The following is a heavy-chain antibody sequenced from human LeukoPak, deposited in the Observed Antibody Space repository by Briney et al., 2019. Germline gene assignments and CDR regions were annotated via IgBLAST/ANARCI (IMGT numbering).Heavy chain of an antibody. Sequence: GGSLRLSCAASGFTFSSYAMSWVRQAPGKELEWVSAISGSGGSTYYADSVKGRFTISRDNSKNTPYLQMNSLRAEDTAVYYCAKGMDYWFDPWGQGTLVTVSS. CDR2: ISGSGGST. V-gene: IGHV3-23*01. CDR1: GFTFSSYA. J-gene: IGHJ5*02. CDR3: AKGMDYWFDP. D-gene: IGHD3/OR15-3a*01.